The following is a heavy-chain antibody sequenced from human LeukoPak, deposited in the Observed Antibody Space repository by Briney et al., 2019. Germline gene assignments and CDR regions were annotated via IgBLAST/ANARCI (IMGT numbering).Heavy chain of an antibody. V-gene: IGHV1-18*04. J-gene: IGHJ4*02. CDR1: GYTFTNYG. CDR2: ISAYNGNT. Sequence: ASVKVSCKASGYTFTNYGINWVRQAPGQGLEWMGWISAYNGNTNYAQKLQGRVPMTTDTSTSTAYMELRSLRSDDTAVYYCARVGEYCSGGSCTIDYWGQGTLVTVSS. D-gene: IGHD2-15*01. CDR3: ARVGEYCSGGSCTIDY.